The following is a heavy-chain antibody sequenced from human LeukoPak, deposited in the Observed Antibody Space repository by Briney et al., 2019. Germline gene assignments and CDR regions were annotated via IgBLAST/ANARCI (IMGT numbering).Heavy chain of an antibody. V-gene: IGHV3-23*01. Sequence: GGSLRLSCAASGFTFSSFAMTWVRQAPGKGLEWVSVISGSGGSTYYADSVKGRFTISRDNSKNTLYLQMNSLRAEDTAVYYCAKEGSIGGYYYFDYWGQGTLVTVSS. CDR2: ISGSGGST. CDR3: AKEGSIGGYYYFDY. D-gene: IGHD5-12*01. CDR1: GFTFSSFA. J-gene: IGHJ4*02.